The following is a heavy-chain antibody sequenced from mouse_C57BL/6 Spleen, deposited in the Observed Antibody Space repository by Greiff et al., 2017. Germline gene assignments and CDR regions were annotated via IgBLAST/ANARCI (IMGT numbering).Heavy chain of an antibody. CDR2: IYPGSGST. CDR1: GYTFTSYW. CDR3: ARRGYGSSYYAMDY. V-gene: IGHV1-55*01. D-gene: IGHD1-1*01. Sequence: VQLQQPGAELVKPGASVKMSCKASGYTFTSYWITWVKQRPGQGLEWIGDIYPGSGSTNYNEKFKSKATLTVDTSSSTAYMQLSSLTSEDSAVYYCARRGYGSSYYAMDYWGQGTSVTVSS. J-gene: IGHJ4*01.